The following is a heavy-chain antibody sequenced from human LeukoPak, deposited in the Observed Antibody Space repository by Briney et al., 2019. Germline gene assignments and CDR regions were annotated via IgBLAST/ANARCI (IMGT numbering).Heavy chain of an antibody. Sequence: ASVKVSCKASGYTFSSYGISWVRQAPGQGLEWMGWISGYNGDTRYAQNLQGRVTVTTDTSTSTAYMERRSLRSGDTAVYYCARERRGYSYSRGDYWGQGTLVTVSS. J-gene: IGHJ4*02. CDR1: GYTFSSYG. CDR3: ARERRGYSYSRGDY. V-gene: IGHV1-18*01. CDR2: ISGYNGDT. D-gene: IGHD5-18*01.